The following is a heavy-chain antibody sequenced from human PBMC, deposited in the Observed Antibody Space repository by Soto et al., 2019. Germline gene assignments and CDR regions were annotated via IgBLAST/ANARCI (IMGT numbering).Heavy chain of an antibody. J-gene: IGHJ4*02. D-gene: IGHD4-17*01. V-gene: IGHV1-46*01. CDR2: IEPSGGSK. Sequence: ASVKVSCKASGGTFSSYAISWVRQAPGQGLEWMGVIEPSGGSKSYTQKFQDRITMTRDTSTSTVYMELSSLRSEDTAVYYCARSTMTFYYFDFWSQGTLVTVS. CDR3: ARSTMTFYYFDF. CDR1: GGTFSSYA.